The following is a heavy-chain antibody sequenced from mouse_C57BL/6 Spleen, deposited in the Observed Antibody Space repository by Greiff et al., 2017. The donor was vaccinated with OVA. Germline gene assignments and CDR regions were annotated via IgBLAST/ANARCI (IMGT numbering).Heavy chain of an antibody. J-gene: IGHJ1*03. CDR2: IDPSDSYT. CDR3: ARRTTGYFDV. CDR1: GYTFTSYW. Sequence: LQQSGAELVMPGASVKLSCKASGYTFTSYWMHWVKQRPGQGLEWVGEIDPSDSYTNYNQKFKGKSTLTVDKSSSTAYMQLSSLTSEDSAVYYCARRTTGYFDVWGTGTTVTVSS. V-gene: IGHV1-69*01.